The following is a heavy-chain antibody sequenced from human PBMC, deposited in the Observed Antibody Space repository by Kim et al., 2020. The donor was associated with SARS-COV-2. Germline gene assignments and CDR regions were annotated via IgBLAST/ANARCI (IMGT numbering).Heavy chain of an antibody. CDR1: GYTFTSYG. CDR2: ISAYNGNT. J-gene: IGHJ6*02. Sequence: ASVKVSCKASGYTFTSYGISWVRQAPGQGLEWMGWISAYNGNTNYAQKLQGRVTMTTDTSTSTAYMELRSLRSDDTAVYYCASTYYDFWSGYWVGGAYYYYCMDVWGQGTTVTVSS. V-gene: IGHV1-18*01. D-gene: IGHD3-3*01. CDR3: ASTYYDFWSGYWVGGAYYYYCMDV.